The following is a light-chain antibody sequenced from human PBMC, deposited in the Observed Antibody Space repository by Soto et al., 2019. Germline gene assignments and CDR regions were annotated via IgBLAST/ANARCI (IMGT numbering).Light chain of an antibody. CDR3: QTYDSSLSGAI. CDR2: EVN. J-gene: IGLJ7*01. V-gene: IGLV2-8*01. CDR1: SSDVGIFNY. Sequence: QSALTQPPSASGSPGQSVTISCTGTSSDVGIFNYVSWYQQHPDQAPKLLIFEVNKRPSGVPDRFSASKSGNTASLTVSGLQAEDEADYYCQTYDSSLSGAIFGGGTQLTVL.